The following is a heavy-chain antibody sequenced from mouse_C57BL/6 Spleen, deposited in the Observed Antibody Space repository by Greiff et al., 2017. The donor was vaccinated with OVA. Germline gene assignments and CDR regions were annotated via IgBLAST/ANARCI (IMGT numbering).Heavy chain of an antibody. CDR1: GYSITSGYY. D-gene: IGHD2-4*01. J-gene: IGHJ1*03. Sequence: ESGPGLVKPSQSLSLTCSVTGYSITSGYYWNWIRQFPGNKLEWMGYISYDGSNNYNPSLKNRISITRDTSKNQFFLKLNYVTTEDTATYYCARGGSGVYEYDGDFDVWGTGTTVTVSS. V-gene: IGHV3-6*01. CDR2: ISYDGSN. CDR3: ARGGSGVYEYDGDFDV.